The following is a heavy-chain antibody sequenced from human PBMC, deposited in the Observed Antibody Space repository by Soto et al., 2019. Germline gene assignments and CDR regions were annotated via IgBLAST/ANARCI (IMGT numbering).Heavy chain of an antibody. J-gene: IGHJ6*02. Sequence: SETLALTCAVDGGSFSGYYWSWIRQPPGKGLEWIGEINHSGSTNYNPSLKSRVTISVDTSKNQFSLKLSSVTAADTAVYYCARGHIAVAGTESYGMDVWGQGTTVTVSS. D-gene: IGHD6-19*01. CDR2: INHSGST. CDR3: ARGHIAVAGTESYGMDV. V-gene: IGHV4-34*01. CDR1: GGSFSGYY.